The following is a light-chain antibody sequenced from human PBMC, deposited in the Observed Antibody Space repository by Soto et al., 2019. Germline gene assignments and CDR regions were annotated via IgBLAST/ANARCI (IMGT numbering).Light chain of an antibody. Sequence: QSLPTQPPSASGAPGERVTISCFTSSSNLGDNTVNWYQHVPGTAPKLLIYSYDQRPSGVPDRFSGSRSGTSASLAISGLQSEDEADYYCAAWDATLDGYVFGTGTKVTVL. CDR1: SSNLGDNT. CDR2: SYD. J-gene: IGLJ1*01. V-gene: IGLV1-44*01. CDR3: AAWDATLDGYV.